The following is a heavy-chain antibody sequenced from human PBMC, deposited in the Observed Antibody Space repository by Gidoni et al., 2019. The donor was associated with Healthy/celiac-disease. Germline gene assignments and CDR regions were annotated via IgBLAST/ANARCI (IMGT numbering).Heavy chain of an antibody. D-gene: IGHD3-22*01. CDR2: IYQSGRT. CDR1: GGSISSSNW. V-gene: IGHV4-4*02. J-gene: IGHJ3*02. Sequence: QVQLQESAPGLVKPSGTLSLTCAVSGGSISSSNWWSWVRQPPGKGLEWIGEIYQSGRTNYNPSLKRLVTISVDKSKNQFSLKLSSVTAADTAVYYCARDPALRWLKAFDIWGQGTMVTVSS. CDR3: ARDPALRWLKAFDI.